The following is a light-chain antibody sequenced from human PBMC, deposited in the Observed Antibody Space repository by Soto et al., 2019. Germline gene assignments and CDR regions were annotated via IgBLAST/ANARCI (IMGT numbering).Light chain of an antibody. Sequence: QSALTQPASVSGSPGQSVTISCTGTSSDVGGYNYVSWYQQHPGKVPKLMIYDVSDRPSGVSNGFSGSKSGNTASLTISGLQAEDEADYYCSSFTGSTSYVFGSGTKVTVL. J-gene: IGLJ1*01. CDR3: SSFTGSTSYV. CDR1: SSDVGGYNY. V-gene: IGLV2-14*03. CDR2: DVS.